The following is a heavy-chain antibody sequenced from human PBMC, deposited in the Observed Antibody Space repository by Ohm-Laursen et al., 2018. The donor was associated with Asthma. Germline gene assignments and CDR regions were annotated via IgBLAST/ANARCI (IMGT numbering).Heavy chain of an antibody. CDR2: LFPDGRRT. J-gene: IGHJ4*02. V-gene: IGHV3-74*01. CDR1: GFTFSDYF. CDR3: ARGNVEGLL. D-gene: IGHD5-24*01. Sequence: SLRLSCSASGFTFSDYFMHWVRQRPGGGLVWISHLFPDGRRTNYADSAKGRFTISRDDAQNTVYLQMNSLRVDDTAVYYRARGNVEGLLWGQGTLVTVSS.